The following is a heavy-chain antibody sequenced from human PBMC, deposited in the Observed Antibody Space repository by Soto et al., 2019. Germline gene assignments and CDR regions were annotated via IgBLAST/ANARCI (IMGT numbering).Heavy chain of an antibody. D-gene: IGHD3-10*01. CDR2: IIPIFGTA. CDR3: ARARRPWRSASGDWFDP. V-gene: IGHV1-69*01. Sequence: QVQLVQSGAEVKKPGSSVKVSCKASGGTFSSYAISWVRQAPGQGLEWMGGIIPIFGTANYAQKFQGRVTITADESTSTAYMELSSLRSEDTVVYYCARARRPWRSASGDWFDPWGQGTLVTVSS. J-gene: IGHJ5*02. CDR1: GGTFSSYA.